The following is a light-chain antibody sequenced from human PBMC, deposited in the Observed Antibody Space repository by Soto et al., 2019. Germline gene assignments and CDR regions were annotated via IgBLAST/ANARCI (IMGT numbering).Light chain of an antibody. CDR1: QSVSYY. CDR3: QQYGSSPIT. Sequence: EVVLTQAPATLSLSPGERATLSCRASQSVSYYLAWYQQKPGQAPRLLIYDASKRATGIPARFSGSGSGTDFTLTISSLEPEDFAVYYCQQYGSSPITFGQGTRLEIK. CDR2: DAS. V-gene: IGKV3-11*01. J-gene: IGKJ5*01.